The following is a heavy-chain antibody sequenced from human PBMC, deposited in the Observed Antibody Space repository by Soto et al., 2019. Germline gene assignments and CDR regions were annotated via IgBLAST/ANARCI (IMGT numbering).Heavy chain of an antibody. V-gene: IGHV1-8*01. D-gene: IGHD6-19*01. CDR2: MDPKNGNT. CDR3: ARGRGWRDY. CDR1: GYSFTAYD. Sequence: GASVKVSCKASGYSFTAYDINWVRQAPGQGLEWMGWMDPKNGNTDYAQKFQGRISVTSNTSISTAYMELSGLRSEDTAVYYCARGRGWRDYWGQGTLVTVSS. J-gene: IGHJ4*02.